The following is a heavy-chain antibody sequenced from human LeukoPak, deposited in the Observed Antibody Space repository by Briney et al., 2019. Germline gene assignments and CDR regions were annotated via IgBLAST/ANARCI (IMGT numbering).Heavy chain of an antibody. CDR2: IRYDGSNK. CDR3: AKDYAVLYYGSGNIDY. J-gene: IGHJ4*02. D-gene: IGHD3-10*01. V-gene: IGHV3-30*02. CDR1: GFTFSSYG. Sequence: GGSLRLSCAASGFTFSSYGMHWVRQAPGKGLEWVAFIRYDGSNKYYADSVKGRFTISRDNSKNTLYLQMNSLRAEDTAVYYCAKDYAVLYYGSGNIDYWGQGTLVTVSS.